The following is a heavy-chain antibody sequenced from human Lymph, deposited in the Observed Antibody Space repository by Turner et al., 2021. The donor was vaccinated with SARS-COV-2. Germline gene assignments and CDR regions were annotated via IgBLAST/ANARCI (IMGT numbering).Heavy chain of an antibody. CDR3: AKEGLSGRRLQFVPYFAY. J-gene: IGHJ4*02. D-gene: IGHD5-12*01. CDR2: ISGDGGST. V-gene: IGHV3-43*02. CDR1: GFTFDDYA. Sequence: DVQLVESGGGVVQPGGCLRLSCAASGFTFDDYAMHWVRQAPGKGLEWVSLISGDGGSTYYADSVKGRFTISRDDSKNSLYLQINSLRTEDTALYYCAKEGLSGRRLQFVPYFAYWGQGTLVSVSS.